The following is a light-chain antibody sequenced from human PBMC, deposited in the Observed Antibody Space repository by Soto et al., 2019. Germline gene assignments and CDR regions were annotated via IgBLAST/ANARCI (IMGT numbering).Light chain of an antibody. CDR3: SSYAGSSNV. CDR1: SSDVGGYNY. V-gene: IGLV2-14*01. J-gene: IGLJ1*01. CDR2: EVS. Sequence: QSALTQPASVSGSPGQSITISCTGTSSDVGGYNYVSWYQQHPGKAPKLMIYEVSNRPSGVSNRFSGSKSGNTASLTISGLQAEGEADYYCSSYAGSSNVFGTGTKATVL.